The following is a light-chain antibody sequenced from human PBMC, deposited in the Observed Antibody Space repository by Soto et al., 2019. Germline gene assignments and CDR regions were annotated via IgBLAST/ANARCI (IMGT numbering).Light chain of an antibody. V-gene: IGKV1-33*01. CDR1: QVIANS. CDR3: QQYENLPPT. CDR2: DAS. J-gene: IGKJ5*01. Sequence: DMQMTQSPSSLSASIGDRVILTCQASQVIANSLNWYQHKPGKAPKLLIYDASNLERGVPARFSGSGSGTDFSFTISSLQPEDIATYYCQQYENLPPTFGQGTRLEIK.